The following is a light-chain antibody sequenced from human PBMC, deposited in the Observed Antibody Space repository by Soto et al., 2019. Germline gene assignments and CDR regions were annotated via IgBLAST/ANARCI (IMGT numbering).Light chain of an antibody. CDR2: GAS. V-gene: IGKV3-11*01. CDR1: QSVRSY. CDR3: QQRTNWPLIT. J-gene: IGKJ5*01. Sequence: EIVLTQSPATLSLSPGARATLSCRASQSVRSYLAWYQQKPGKAPRLLIYGASNRATGIPARFSGSGSGTDFTLTISSLEPEDFALYYCQQRTNWPLITFGQGTRLEIK.